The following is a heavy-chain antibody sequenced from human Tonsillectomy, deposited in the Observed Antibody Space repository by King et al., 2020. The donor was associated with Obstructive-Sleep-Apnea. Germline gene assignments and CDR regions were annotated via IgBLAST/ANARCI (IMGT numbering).Heavy chain of an antibody. CDR3: ARDRVPDKVRRSSGYYFDY. V-gene: IGHV3-48*04. J-gene: IGHJ4*02. CDR1: GFTFSSYS. D-gene: IGHD3-22*01. Sequence: DEQLVESGGGLVQPGGSLRLSCAASGFTFSSYSMNWVRQAPGKGLEWVSYISSSSSTIYYADSVKGRFTISRDNAKNSLYLQMNSLRAEDTAVYYCARDRVPDKVRRSSGYYFDYWGQGTLVTVSS. CDR2: ISSSSSTI.